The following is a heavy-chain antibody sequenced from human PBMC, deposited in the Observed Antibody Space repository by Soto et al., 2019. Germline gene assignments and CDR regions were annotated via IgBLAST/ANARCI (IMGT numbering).Heavy chain of an antibody. V-gene: IGHV4-30-4*01. CDR1: GGSIRSGDYY. CDR3: ARRGDFSSSYYFDY. D-gene: IGHD6-6*01. J-gene: IGHJ4*02. CDR2: IYYSGST. Sequence: SETLSLTCTVSGGSIRSGDYYWSWIRQPPGKGLEWIGYIYYSGSTYYNPSLKSRVTISVDTSKNQFSLKLSSVTAADTAVYYCARRGDFSSSYYFDYWGQGTLVTVSS.